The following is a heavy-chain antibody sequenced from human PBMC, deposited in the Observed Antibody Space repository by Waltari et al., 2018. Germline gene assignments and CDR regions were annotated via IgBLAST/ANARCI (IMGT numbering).Heavy chain of an antibody. D-gene: IGHD1-26*01. V-gene: IGHV4-30-4*01. CDR2: MFESGRA. CDR3: ARGATDGGRYYFDY. Sequence: QVQLQESGPGLVKPSETLSLTCSVSDDSISSTVYYWSWIRQFPGKGLEWIGFMFESGRAYYKPSLSSRVSMSGDSSKKQYSLSLRSVTAADTAIYDCARGATDGGRYYFDYWGQGTPVSVSS. CDR1: DDSISSTVYY. J-gene: IGHJ4*02.